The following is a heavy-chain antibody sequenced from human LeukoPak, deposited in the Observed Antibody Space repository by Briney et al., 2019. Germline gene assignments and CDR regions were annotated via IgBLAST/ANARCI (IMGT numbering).Heavy chain of an antibody. J-gene: IGHJ6*02. CDR2: IWYDGSNK. Sequence: GGSLRLSCAASAFTFSSYGMHWVRHAPGKGLEWGAVIWYDGSNKYYADSVKGRFTISRDDPKNTLYLQMNSLRAEDTAVYYCARDRGFYYYGIDVWGQGTTVTVS. V-gene: IGHV3-33*01. D-gene: IGHD5-24*01. CDR3: ARDRGFYYYGIDV. CDR1: AFTFSSYG.